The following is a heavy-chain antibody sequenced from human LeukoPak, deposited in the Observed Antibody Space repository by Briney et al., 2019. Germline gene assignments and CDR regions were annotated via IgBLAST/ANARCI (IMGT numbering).Heavy chain of an antibody. CDR1: GFTFSSYS. CDR3: ARSPDCSSTSCYPH. CDR2: ISSSSSYI. J-gene: IGHJ4*02. D-gene: IGHD2-2*01. V-gene: IGHV3-21*01. Sequence: GGSLRLSCAASGFTFSSYSMNWVRQAPGKGLEWVSSISSSSSYIYYADSVKGRFTISRDNAKNSLYLQMNSLRAEDTAAYYCARSPDCSSTSCYPHWGQGTLVTVSS.